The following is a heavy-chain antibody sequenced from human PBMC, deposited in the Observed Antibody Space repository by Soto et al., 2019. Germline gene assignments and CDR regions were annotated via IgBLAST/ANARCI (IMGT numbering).Heavy chain of an antibody. CDR3: ATSVGIAPTGEDGMEV. CDR1: GGTFSIYG. V-gene: IGHV1-69*01. Sequence: QVQLVQSGAEVKKTGSSVKVSCKASGGTFSIYGFSWVRQAPGQGTEWIGGILPILTKPNYAQKFQGRVTIGAEAYTKTVYMELSSLKFEDTAVYYCATSVGIAPTGEDGMEVWGQGTSVTVSS. CDR2: ILPILTKP. D-gene: IGHD2-8*02. J-gene: IGHJ6*02.